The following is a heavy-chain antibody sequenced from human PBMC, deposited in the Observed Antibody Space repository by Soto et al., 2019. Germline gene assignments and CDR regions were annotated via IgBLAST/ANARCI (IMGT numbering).Heavy chain of an antibody. CDR2: IIPIFGTT. CDR3: AKDGGREGYFGNWFDP. D-gene: IGHD2-15*01. CDR1: VGTFSNYA. Sequence: QVQLVQSGAELKKPGSSVKVSCKASVGTFSNYAITWVRQAPGQGLEWLGRIIPIFGTTDYAQKFQGRVTITADESTTTAYMERSRLRSDDTAVYYCAKDGGREGYFGNWFDPWGQGTLVTVSS. V-gene: IGHV1-69*15. J-gene: IGHJ5*02.